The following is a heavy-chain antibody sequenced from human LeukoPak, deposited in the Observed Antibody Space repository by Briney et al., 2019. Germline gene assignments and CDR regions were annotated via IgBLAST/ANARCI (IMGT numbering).Heavy chain of an antibody. CDR1: GYTFTSYA. J-gene: IGHJ3*02. CDR2: IIPIFGTA. D-gene: IGHD6-6*01. CDR3: ARPMYGSSSIAARGDAFDI. V-gene: IGHV1-69*13. Sequence: GASVKVSCKASGYTFTSYAISWVRQAPGQGLEWMGGIIPIFGTANYAQKFQGRVTITADESTSTAYMELSSLRSEDTAVYYCARPMYGSSSIAARGDAFDIWGQGTMVTVSS.